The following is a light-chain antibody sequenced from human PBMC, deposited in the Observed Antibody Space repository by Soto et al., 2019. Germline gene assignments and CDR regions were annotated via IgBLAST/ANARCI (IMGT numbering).Light chain of an antibody. CDR3: AAWDDSLSGSYV. Sequence: QSVLTQPPSASGTPGQRVTISCSGSSSNIGSNYVYWYQQLPGTAPKLLIYRNNQRPSVVPDRFSGSKSGTSASLAISGLRSDDEADYYCAAWDDSLSGSYVFGTGTKLTVL. CDR1: SSNIGSNY. V-gene: IGLV1-47*01. CDR2: RNN. J-gene: IGLJ1*01.